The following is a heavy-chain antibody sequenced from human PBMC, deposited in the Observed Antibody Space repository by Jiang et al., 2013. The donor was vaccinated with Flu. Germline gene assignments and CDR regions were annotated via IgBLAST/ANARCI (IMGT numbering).Heavy chain of an antibody. J-gene: IGHJ3*02. D-gene: IGHD3-22*01. V-gene: IGHV4-39*07. CDR2: IYYSGIT. CDR3: ARRSDRTIGTVGFDI. CDR1: GGSISITNYY. Sequence: VSGGSISITNYYWGWIRQPPGKGLEWIGSIYYSGITYYNSSLKSRVTISLDTSKNQFSLRLSSVTAADTAIYYCARRSDRTIGTVGFDIWGQGTMVTVSS.